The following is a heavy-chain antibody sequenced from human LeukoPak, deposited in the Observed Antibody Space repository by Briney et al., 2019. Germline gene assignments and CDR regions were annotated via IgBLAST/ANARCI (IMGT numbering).Heavy chain of an antibody. CDR2: IYYSGST. V-gene: IGHV4-31*03. CDR3: ARVLTGTTRIWFDP. D-gene: IGHD1-7*01. CDR1: GGSISSGGYY. J-gene: IGHJ5*02. Sequence: PSETLSLTCTVSGGSISSGGYYWSWIRQHPGKGLEWIGYIYYSGSTYYNPSLKSRVTILVDTSKNQFSLKLSSVTAADTAVYYCARVLTGTTRIWFDPWGQGTLVTVSS.